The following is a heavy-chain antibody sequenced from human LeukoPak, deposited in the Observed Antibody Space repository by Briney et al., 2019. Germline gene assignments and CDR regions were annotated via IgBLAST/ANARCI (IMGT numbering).Heavy chain of an antibody. CDR2: IYYSGST. V-gene: IGHV4-59*01. J-gene: IGHJ5*02. CDR1: GDSISSYY. CDR3: ARTKSGKYGSGSYYSNWFDP. D-gene: IGHD3-10*01. Sequence: SETLSLTCTVSGDSISSYYWSWIRQPPGKGLEWIGYIYYSGSTNYNPSLKSRVTISVDTSKNQFSLKLSSVTAANTAVYYCARTKSGKYGSGSYYSNWFDPWGQGTLVTVSS.